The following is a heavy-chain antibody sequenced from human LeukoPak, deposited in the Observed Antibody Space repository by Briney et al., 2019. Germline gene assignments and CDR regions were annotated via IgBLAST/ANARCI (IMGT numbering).Heavy chain of an antibody. Sequence: GGSLRLSCAASGFTFSDYYMSWIRQAPGKGLEWVSYISSSSSYTNYAGSMKGRFTISRDNAKNSLYLQMNSLIAEDTAVYYCARGTRSPYYDILTGYYGGQFDPWGQGTLVTVSS. D-gene: IGHD3-9*01. CDR3: ARGTRSPYYDILTGYYGGQFDP. CDR2: ISSSSSYT. CDR1: GFTFSDYY. V-gene: IGHV3-11*05. J-gene: IGHJ5*02.